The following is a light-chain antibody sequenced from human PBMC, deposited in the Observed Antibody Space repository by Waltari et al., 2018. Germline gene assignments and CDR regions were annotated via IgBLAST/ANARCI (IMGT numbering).Light chain of an antibody. CDR1: SSDVGGYNY. V-gene: IGLV2-8*01. CDR3: SSYAGSNILG. Sequence: QSALTQPPSASGSPGQSVTISCTGTSSDVGGYNYVSWYQQHPGKAPKLMIYEVSKRPSGVPDRFSGSKSGNTASLTGSGLQAEDEADYYCSSYAGSNILGFGGGTKLTVL. J-gene: IGLJ2*01. CDR2: EVS.